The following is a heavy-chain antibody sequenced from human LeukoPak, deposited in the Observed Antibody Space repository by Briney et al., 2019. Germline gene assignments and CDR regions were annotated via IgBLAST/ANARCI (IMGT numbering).Heavy chain of an antibody. CDR3: ARLSYDSGTHYTCYEY. Sequence: GGSLRLSCAASGFTFSTYGMHWVRQAPGKGLEGVSFIRYVGINKYYADSVKGRFTISRDNAKNSVYLQMNSLRADDTAVYYCARLSYDSGTHYTCYEYWGQGTLVTVSS. V-gene: IGHV3-30*02. D-gene: IGHD3-10*01. J-gene: IGHJ4*02. CDR2: IRYVGINK. CDR1: GFTFSTYG.